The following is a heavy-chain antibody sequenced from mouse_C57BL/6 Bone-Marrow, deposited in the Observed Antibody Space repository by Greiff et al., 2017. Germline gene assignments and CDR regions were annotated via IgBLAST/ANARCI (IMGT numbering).Heavy chain of an antibody. V-gene: IGHV1-69*01. J-gene: IGHJ1*03. CDR1: GYTFTSYW. D-gene: IGHD1-1*01. CDR2: IDPSDSYT. Sequence: QVQLQQPGAELVMPGASVKLSCKASGYTFTSYWMHWVKQRPGQGLEWIGEIDPSDSYTNYNQKFKGKSTLTVDKSSSTAYRQLSRLTSEDSAVYYCAREGLLRSYWYFDVWGTGTTVTVSS. CDR3: AREGLLRSYWYFDV.